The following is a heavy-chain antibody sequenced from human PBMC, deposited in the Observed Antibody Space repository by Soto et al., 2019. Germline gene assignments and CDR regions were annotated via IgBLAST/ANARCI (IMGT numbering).Heavy chain of an antibody. D-gene: IGHD3-3*01. CDR3: ARAPREWGFDY. CDR1: GYTFTSYD. J-gene: IGHJ4*02. V-gene: IGHV1-8*01. CDR2: MNPNSGNT. Sequence: QVQLVQSGAELKKPGASVKVSCKSSGYTFTSYDFNWVRQATGQGPEWMGWMNPNSGNTGYAQKFQGRVTMTRDTSISTAYMELTSLRSDDTAVYYCARAPREWGFDYWGPRTLVTVSS.